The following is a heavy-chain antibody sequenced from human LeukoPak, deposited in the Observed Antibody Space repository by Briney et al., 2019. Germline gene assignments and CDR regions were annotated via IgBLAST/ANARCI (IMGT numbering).Heavy chain of an antibody. D-gene: IGHD5-12*01. Sequence: NASETLSLTFGVYSCPLSDKYWSWIRQPPGKGLEWIGEINRSGRTNYNPSLKGRVTMSIDTSKNQFSLKLSSVTAADTAVYYCARLSGYHFDYWGQGALVTVSS. CDR2: INRSGRT. CDR1: SCPLSDKY. CDR3: ARLSGYHFDY. J-gene: IGHJ4*02. V-gene: IGHV4-34*01.